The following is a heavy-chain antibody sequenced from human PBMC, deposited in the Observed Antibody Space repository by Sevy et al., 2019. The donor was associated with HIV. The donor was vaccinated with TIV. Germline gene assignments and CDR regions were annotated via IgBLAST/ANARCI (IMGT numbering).Heavy chain of an antibody. J-gene: IGHJ4*01. V-gene: IGHV1-69*13. D-gene: IGHD3-10*01. CDR1: GGIFRSNA. CDR3: ARDKYYYVSGSFDY. Sequence: ASVKVSCKASGGIFRSNAISWVRQAPGQGLEWMGGIIAVFGTTNYAQKFQGRVTVTADESRSPADRELRSLRSEDTAVYYCARDKYYYVSGSFDYWGQGTQVTVSS. CDR2: IIAVFGTT.